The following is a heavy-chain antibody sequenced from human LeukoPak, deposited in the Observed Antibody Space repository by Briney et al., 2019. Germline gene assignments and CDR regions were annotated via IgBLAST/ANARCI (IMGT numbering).Heavy chain of an antibody. J-gene: IGHJ3*02. CDR2: INPNSGGT. Sequence: ASVRVSCKASGYTFTGYYMHWVRQAPGQGLEWMGWINPNSGGTNYAQKFQGRVAMTRDTSISTAYMELSRLRSDDTAVYYCARARLYDAFDIWGQGTMVTVSS. CDR1: GYTFTGYY. CDR3: ARARLYDAFDI. V-gene: IGHV1-2*02.